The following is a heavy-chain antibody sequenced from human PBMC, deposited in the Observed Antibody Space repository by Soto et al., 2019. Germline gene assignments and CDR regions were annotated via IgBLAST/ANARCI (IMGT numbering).Heavy chain of an antibody. CDR2: IKQDGSEK. Sequence: GGSLRLSCAASGFTFSSYWMSWVRQAPGKGLEWVANIKQDGSEKYYVDSVKGRFTISRDNAKNSLYLQMNSLRAEDTAVYYCARDQAFVAAADYYYYYGMDVWGQGTTVTVSS. J-gene: IGHJ6*02. D-gene: IGHD6-13*01. CDR1: GFTFSSYW. CDR3: ARDQAFVAAADYYYYYGMDV. V-gene: IGHV3-7*05.